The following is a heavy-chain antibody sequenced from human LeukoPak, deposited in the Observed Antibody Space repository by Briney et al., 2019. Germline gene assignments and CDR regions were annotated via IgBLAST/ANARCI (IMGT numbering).Heavy chain of an antibody. CDR2: VSDDGNKK. CDR3: ARGLLLLEGYFYYMDV. Sequence: GGSLRLSCAASGFTFSSYPMHWVRQAPGKGLEWVAVVSDDGNKKFDADFVKGRFTISRDNSKNTLYLQMNSLRGEDTAVYYCARGLLLLEGYFYYMDVWGEGTTVAVSS. V-gene: IGHV3-30-3*01. CDR1: GFTFSSYP. J-gene: IGHJ6*03. D-gene: IGHD2-2*01.